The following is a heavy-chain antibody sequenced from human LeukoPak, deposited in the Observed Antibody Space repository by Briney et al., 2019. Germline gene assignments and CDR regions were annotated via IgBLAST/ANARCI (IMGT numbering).Heavy chain of an antibody. D-gene: IGHD3-16*02. CDR1: GFTVSHNY. J-gene: IGHJ4*02. CDR3: ARVRSSGELSLHFDY. Sequence: QTGGSLRLSCAAAGFTVSHNYMTWVRQAPSKGLQLVSPIYSGGSTSYADSVKGRFTISRDSSKNTLYLQMNSLRAEDTAVYYCARVRSSGELSLHFDYWGQGTLVTVSS. V-gene: IGHV3-66*01. CDR2: IYSGGST.